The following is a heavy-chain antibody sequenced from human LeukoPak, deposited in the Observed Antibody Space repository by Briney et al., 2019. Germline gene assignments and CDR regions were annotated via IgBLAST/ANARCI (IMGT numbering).Heavy chain of an antibody. CDR2: INHSGST. D-gene: IGHD2-2*01. CDR3: ASGRSSTSLLRVYYYYGMDV. V-gene: IGHV4-34*01. J-gene: IGHJ6*02. CDR1: GGSFSGYY. Sequence: PSETLSLTCAVYGGSFSGYYWSWIRQPPGKGLEWIGEINHSGSTNYNPSLKSRVTISVDTSKNQFSLKLSSVTAADTAVYYCASGRSSTSLLRVYYYYGMDVWGQGTTVTVSS.